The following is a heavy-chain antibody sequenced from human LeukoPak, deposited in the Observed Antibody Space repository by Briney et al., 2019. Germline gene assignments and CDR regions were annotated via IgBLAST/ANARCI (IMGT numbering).Heavy chain of an antibody. V-gene: IGHV5-51*01. J-gene: IGHJ3*02. CDR2: IYPGDSDT. CDR1: GYSFTSYW. CDR3: ASSIAVAGTKLSVFDI. Sequence: GESLKISCKGSGYSFTSYWIGWVRQMPGKGLEWMGIIYPGDSDTRYSPSFQGQVTISADKSISTAYLQWSSLKASDTAMYYCASSIAVAGTKLSVFDIWGQGTMVTVSS. D-gene: IGHD6-19*01.